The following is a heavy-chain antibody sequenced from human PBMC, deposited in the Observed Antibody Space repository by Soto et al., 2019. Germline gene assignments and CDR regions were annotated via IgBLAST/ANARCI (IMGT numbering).Heavy chain of an antibody. CDR3: AKDRQWLVSDY. Sequence: GGSLRLSCAASGFTVSSNYMSWVRQAPGKGLEWVSAISGSGGSTYYADSVKGRFTISRDNSKNTLYLQMNSLRAEDTAVYYCAKDRQWLVSDYWGQGTLVTVSS. J-gene: IGHJ4*02. D-gene: IGHD6-19*01. CDR2: ISGSGGST. CDR1: GFTVSSNY. V-gene: IGHV3-23*01.